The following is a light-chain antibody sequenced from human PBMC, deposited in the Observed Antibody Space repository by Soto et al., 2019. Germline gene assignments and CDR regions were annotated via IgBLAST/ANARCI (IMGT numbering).Light chain of an antibody. V-gene: IGLV2-23*01. J-gene: IGLJ2*01. Sequence: QSVLTQPASVSGSPGQSITISCTGTSSDVGTYKLVSWYQQHPGKAPKLMISEGSKRTSGVSNRFSGSKSGNTASLTISGLQAEDEADYYCCAYAGSSTYVVFGGGTQLTVL. CDR1: SSDVGTYKL. CDR2: EGS. CDR3: CAYAGSSTYVV.